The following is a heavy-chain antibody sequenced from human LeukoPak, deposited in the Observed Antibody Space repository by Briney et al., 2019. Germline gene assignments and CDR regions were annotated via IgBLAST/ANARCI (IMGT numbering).Heavy chain of an antibody. V-gene: IGHV3-53*01. J-gene: IGHJ6*04. Sequence: GGSLRLSCAASGFTVSSNYMSWVRQAPGKGLVWVSVIYSGGSTYYADSVKGRFTISRDNSKNTLYLQMNSLRAEDTAVYYCARYYGSGSMGYYYGMDVWGKGTTVTVSS. CDR1: GFTVSSNY. CDR3: ARYYGSGSMGYYYGMDV. D-gene: IGHD3-10*01. CDR2: IYSGGST.